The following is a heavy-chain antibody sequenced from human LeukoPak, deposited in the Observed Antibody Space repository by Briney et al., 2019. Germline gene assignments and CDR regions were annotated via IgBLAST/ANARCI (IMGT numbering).Heavy chain of an antibody. V-gene: IGHV3-30-3*01. CDR1: GFSLTVYA. J-gene: IGHJ4*02. CDR3: ARQPMAARSLDY. D-gene: IGHD6-6*01. Sequence: GGSLRLSCAASGFSLTVYAMHWVRQAPGKGLEWVSLISSDVNNKYYADSVKGRFTISRDNSKNTLYLQMNSLSPDDTAVYYCARQPMAARSLDYWGQGTLVTVSS. CDR2: ISSDVNNK.